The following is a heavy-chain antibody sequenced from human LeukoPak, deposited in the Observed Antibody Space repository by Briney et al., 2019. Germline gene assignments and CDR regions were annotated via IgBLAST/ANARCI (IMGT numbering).Heavy chain of an antibody. Sequence: SVKVFCKASGGTFSSYAISWVRQAPGQGLEWMGRIIPIFGIANYAQKFQGRVTITADKSTSTAYMELSSLRSEDTAVYYCAREYDSSGYLDYWGQGTLVTVSS. CDR3: AREYDSSGYLDY. J-gene: IGHJ4*02. CDR1: GGTFSSYA. CDR2: IIPIFGIA. D-gene: IGHD3-22*01. V-gene: IGHV1-69*04.